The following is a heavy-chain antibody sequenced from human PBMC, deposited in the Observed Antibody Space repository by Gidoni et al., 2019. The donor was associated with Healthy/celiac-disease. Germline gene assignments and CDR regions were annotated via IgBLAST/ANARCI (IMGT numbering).Heavy chain of an antibody. CDR2: INPNSGGT. J-gene: IGHJ6*03. D-gene: IGHD2-2*01. Sequence: QVQLVQAGAEVKKPGASVKVSCKASGYTLTGYYMHWGRQAPGQGLEWMGWINPNSGGTNYAQKFQGWVTMTRDTSISTAYMELSRLRSDDTAVYYCARDATPQYCSSTSCYPYYYYYMDVWGKVTTVTVSS. V-gene: IGHV1-2*04. CDR3: ARDATPQYCSSTSCYPYYYYYMDV. CDR1: GYTLTGYY.